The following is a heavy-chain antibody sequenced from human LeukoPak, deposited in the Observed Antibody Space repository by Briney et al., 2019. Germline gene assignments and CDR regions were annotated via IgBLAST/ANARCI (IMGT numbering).Heavy chain of an antibody. CDR1: GFTFSSYE. V-gene: IGHV3-23*01. CDR2: ISGSGSST. CDR3: AKSDYYDSSGYYMYYFDY. Sequence: TGGSLRLSCAASGFTFSSYEMNWVRQAPGKGLEWVSAISGSGSSTYYADSVKGRFTISRDNSKNTLYLQMNSLRAEDTAVYYCAKSDYYDSSGYYMYYFDYWGQGTLVTVSS. D-gene: IGHD3-22*01. J-gene: IGHJ4*02.